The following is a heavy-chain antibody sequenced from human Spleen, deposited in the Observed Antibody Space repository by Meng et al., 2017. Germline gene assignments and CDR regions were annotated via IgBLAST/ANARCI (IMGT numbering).Heavy chain of an antibody. V-gene: IGHV5-51*01. CDR2: MYPGDSDT. J-gene: IGHJ4*02. CDR1: GYTFTSYW. D-gene: IGHD5-18*01. Sequence: GESLKISCKASGYTFTSYWIGWVRQMPGRGLEWMGIMYPGDSDTRYSPSFQGQVTISADKSISTAYLQWSSLKASDTAMYYCARGGHGVQLWFLYWGQGTLVTVSS. CDR3: ARGGHGVQLWFLY.